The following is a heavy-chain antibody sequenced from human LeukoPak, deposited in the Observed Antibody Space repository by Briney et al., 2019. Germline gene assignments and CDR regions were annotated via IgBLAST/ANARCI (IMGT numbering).Heavy chain of an antibody. CDR1: GYTFTGYY. CDR3: ARAFEYYYYGMDV. V-gene: IGHV1-2*02. D-gene: IGHD3-10*01. Sequence: ASVKVSCKASGYTFTGYYMHWVRQAPGQGLEWMGWINPDTGGTNYAQKFQGRVTMTRDTSISTAYMELSRLRSDDTALYYCARAFEYYYYGMDVWGQGTTVTVSS. CDR2: INPDTGGT. J-gene: IGHJ6*02.